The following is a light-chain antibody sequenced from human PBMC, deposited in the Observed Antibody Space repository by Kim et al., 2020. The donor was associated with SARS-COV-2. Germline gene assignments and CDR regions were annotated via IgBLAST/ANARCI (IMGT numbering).Light chain of an antibody. CDR3: QQYNSYWT. CDR1: QSIGDW. CDR2: DVS. Sequence: SASVGDRVTSTCRASQSIGDWLAWYQQRPGKAPKVLMYDVSRLESGVPSRFSGRGSGTEFTLTISSLQPDDFATYYCQQYNSYWTFGQGTKVDIK. J-gene: IGKJ1*01. V-gene: IGKV1-5*01.